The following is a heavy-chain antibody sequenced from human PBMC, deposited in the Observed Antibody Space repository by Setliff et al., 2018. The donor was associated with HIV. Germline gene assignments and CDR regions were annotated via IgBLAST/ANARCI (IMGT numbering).Heavy chain of an antibody. CDR2: VYYSGST. CDR3: ARSQPDTIFGVVIFDY. D-gene: IGHD3-3*01. J-gene: IGHJ4*02. Sequence: SETLSLTCTVSGGSISSNGPGYCWGWVRQAPGGGLEWIGSVYYSGSTYYNPSLKSRVTISLDTSKNQLSLRLTSMTAADTAVYYCARSQPDTIFGVVIFDYWGQGKMVTVSS. V-gene: IGHV4-39*01. CDR1: GGSISSNGPGYC.